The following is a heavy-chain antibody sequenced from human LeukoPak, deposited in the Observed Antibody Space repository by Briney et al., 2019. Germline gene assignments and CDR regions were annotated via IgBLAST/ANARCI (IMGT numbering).Heavy chain of an antibody. J-gene: IGHJ4*02. Sequence: ASVKVSCKASGYTFTSYAMHWVRQAPGQRLEWMGWINAGNGNTKYSQKLQGRVTMTTDTSTSTAYMELRSLRSDDTAVYYCARERIVGATRSFDYWGQGTLVTVSS. D-gene: IGHD1-26*01. CDR2: INAGNGNT. CDR3: ARERIVGATRSFDY. CDR1: GYTFTSYA. V-gene: IGHV1-3*01.